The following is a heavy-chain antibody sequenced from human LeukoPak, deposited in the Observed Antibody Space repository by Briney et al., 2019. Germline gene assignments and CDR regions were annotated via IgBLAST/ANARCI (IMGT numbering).Heavy chain of an antibody. J-gene: IGHJ5*02. CDR3: ARDITMVRGVITANWLDP. V-gene: IGHV7-4-1*01. CDR1: GYTFTSYA. CDR2: INTNTGNP. D-gene: IGHD3-10*01. Sequence: ASVKVSCKASGYTFTSYAMNWVRQAPGQGLEWMGWINTNTGNPTYAQGFTGRFVFSLDTSVSTAYLQICSLKAEDTAVYYCARDITMVRGVITANWLDPWGQGTLVTVSS.